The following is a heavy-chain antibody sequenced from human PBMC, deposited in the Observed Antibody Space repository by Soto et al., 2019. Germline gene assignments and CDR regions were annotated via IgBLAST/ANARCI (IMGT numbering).Heavy chain of an antibody. D-gene: IGHD6-13*01. J-gene: IGHJ4*02. CDR1: GYSFTNYW. CDR3: ARGMYTSSWAFDY. V-gene: IGHV5-10-1*01. Sequence: EVQLVQSGAEVKKPGESLRISCKGSGYSFTNYWITWVRQMPGKGLEWMGRIDPSDSYTYYSPSFQGHVTISADKSITTAYLQWSSLKASDTAMYYCARGMYTSSWAFDYWGQGALVTVSS. CDR2: IDPSDSYT.